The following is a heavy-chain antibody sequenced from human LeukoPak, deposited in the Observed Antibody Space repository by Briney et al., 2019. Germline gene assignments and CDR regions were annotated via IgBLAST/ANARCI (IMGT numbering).Heavy chain of an antibody. CDR1: GYSFTSYW. CDR2: IYPGDSDT. D-gene: IGHD3-22*01. J-gene: IGHJ4*02. Sequence: GESLKISCKGSGYSFTSYWIGWVRQMPGKGLEWMGIIYPGDSDTRYSPSFQGQVTISADKSISTAYLQWSSLKASHTAMYFCARFDDASSGFYYYDYWGQGTLVTVSS. CDR3: ARFDDASSGFYYYDY. V-gene: IGHV5-51*01.